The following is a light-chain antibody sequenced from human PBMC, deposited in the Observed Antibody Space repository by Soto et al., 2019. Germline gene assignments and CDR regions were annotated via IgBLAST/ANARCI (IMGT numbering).Light chain of an antibody. CDR3: QQFNSYPIT. V-gene: IGKV1-13*02. CDR2: DVS. Sequence: AIQLTQSPSSLSASVGDRVTITCRASQDIRGALAWYQQKPGKAPKILIYDVSTLESGVPSRFSGSSSGTDFTLTISSVQPVDFATYYCQQFNSYPITFGPGTRLEIK. CDR1: QDIRGA. J-gene: IGKJ5*01.